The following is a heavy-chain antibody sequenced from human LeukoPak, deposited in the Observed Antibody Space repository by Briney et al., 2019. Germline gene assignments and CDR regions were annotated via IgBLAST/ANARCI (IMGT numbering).Heavy chain of an antibody. J-gene: IGHJ4*02. D-gene: IGHD6-19*01. Sequence: GGSLRLSCAASGFTFDDYGMSWVRQAPGKGLEWVSGINWNGGSTGYADSVKGRFTISRDNAKNSLYLQMNSLRAEDTAVYYCARDKEGVAGPAYWGQGTLVTVSS. CDR1: GFTFDDYG. CDR2: INWNGGST. V-gene: IGHV3-20*04. CDR3: ARDKEGVAGPAY.